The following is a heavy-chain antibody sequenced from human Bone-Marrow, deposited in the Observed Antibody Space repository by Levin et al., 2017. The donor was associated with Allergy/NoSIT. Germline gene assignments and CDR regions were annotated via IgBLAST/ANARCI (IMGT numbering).Heavy chain of an antibody. CDR2: ISGSSGTI. CDR3: ARDPARLPYYYQYMDV. CDR1: GFTFSSYS. J-gene: IGHJ6*03. V-gene: IGHV3-48*02. D-gene: IGHD6-6*01. Sequence: PGGSLRLSCAASGFTFSSYSMNWVRQAPGKGLEWVSYISGSSGTIFYADSVRGRFTVSRDHAKNSLYLQMSSLRDEDTAVYYCARDPARLPYYYQYMDVWGKGTTVTVSS.